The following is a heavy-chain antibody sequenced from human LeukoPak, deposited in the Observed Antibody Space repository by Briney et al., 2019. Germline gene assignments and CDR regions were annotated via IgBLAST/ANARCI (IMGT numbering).Heavy chain of an antibody. V-gene: IGHV3-21*01. Sequence: AGGSLRLSCAASGFTFSSYSMNWVRQAPGKGLEWVSSITSSSIYIYYADSVKGRFTISRDNAKTSLYLQMNSPRAEDTAVYYCARDSGMATVDYWGQGTLVTVSS. CDR2: ITSSSIYI. CDR1: GFTFSSYS. J-gene: IGHJ4*02. D-gene: IGHD5-24*01. CDR3: ARDSGMATVDY.